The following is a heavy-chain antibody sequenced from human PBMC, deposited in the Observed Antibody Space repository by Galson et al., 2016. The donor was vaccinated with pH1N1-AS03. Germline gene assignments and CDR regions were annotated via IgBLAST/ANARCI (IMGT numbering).Heavy chain of an antibody. V-gene: IGHV3-21*01. CDR2: ISSSGSHI. Sequence: SLRLSCADSGSTFSLISMNWVRQAPGKGLEWISSISSSGSHIYYADSVKGRFTISRDNAKNSLYLQMNSLRDEDTAVYYCARDLSGEGSPVGYAMAVWGPGTTVTVSS. J-gene: IGHJ6*02. CDR3: ARDLSGEGSPVGYAMAV. CDR1: GSTFSLIS. D-gene: IGHD1-26*01.